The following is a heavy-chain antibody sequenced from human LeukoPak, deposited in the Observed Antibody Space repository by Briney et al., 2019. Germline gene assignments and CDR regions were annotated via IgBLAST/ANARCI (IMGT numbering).Heavy chain of an antibody. CDR1: GFTFSSYE. Sequence: GGSLRLSCAASGFTFSSYEMNWVRQAPGKGLEWVSYISSSGSTIYYADSVKGRFTISRDNAENSLYLQMNSLRAEDTAVYYCARTRVSPNWFDPWGQGTLVTVFS. J-gene: IGHJ5*02. CDR2: ISSSGSTI. V-gene: IGHV3-48*03. CDR3: ARTRVSPNWFDP.